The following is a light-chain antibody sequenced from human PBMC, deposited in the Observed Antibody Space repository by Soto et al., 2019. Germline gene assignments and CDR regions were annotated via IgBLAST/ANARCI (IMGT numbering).Light chain of an antibody. CDR2: GNT. V-gene: IGLV1-40*01. Sequence: VLTQPPSVSGAPGQRVTISCTGSSSNIGAGYDVHWYQQRPGTAPKLLIFGNTNRPSGVPDRFSGSKSGTSASLAITGLQAEDEGDYYCQSYDSTLIDRYVFGTGTKV. J-gene: IGLJ1*01. CDR3: QSYDSTLIDRYV. CDR1: SSNIGAGYD.